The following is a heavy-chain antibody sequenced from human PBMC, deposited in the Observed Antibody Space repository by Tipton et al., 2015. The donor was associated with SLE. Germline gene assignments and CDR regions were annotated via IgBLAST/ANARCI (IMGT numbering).Heavy chain of an antibody. D-gene: IGHD3-10*01. J-gene: IGHJ6*03. CDR3: TRSSATGFYYMDV. CDR2: IYYSGST. CDR1: GGSISSYY. V-gene: IGHV4-59*01. Sequence: TLSLTCTVSGGSISSYYWSWIRQPPGKGLEWIGYIYYSGSTNYNPSLKSRVTISVDTSKNGFSLKLSSVTAADTAVYYCTRSSATGFYYMDVWGKGTTVTVSS.